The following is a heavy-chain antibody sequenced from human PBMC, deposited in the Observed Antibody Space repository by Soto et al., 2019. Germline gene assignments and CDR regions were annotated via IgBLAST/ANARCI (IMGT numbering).Heavy chain of an antibody. V-gene: IGHV4-30-2*01. CDR3: ARACKKWLRSWWFDP. J-gene: IGHJ5*02. D-gene: IGHD5-12*01. CDR1: GCSISGGGYS. CDR2: IYHSGST. Sequence: SETLSLTCAVSGCSISGGGYSWSWIRQPPGKGLEWIGYIYHSGSTYYNPSLKSRVTISVDRSKNQFSLKLSSVTAADTAVYYCARACKKWLRSWWFDPWGQGTLVTVSS.